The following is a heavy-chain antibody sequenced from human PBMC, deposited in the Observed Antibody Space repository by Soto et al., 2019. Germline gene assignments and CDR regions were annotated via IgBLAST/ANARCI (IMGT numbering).Heavy chain of an antibody. CDR1: GGTFSSYA. J-gene: IGHJ4*02. CDR2: IIPIFGTA. CDR3: AREYVVATNTGSFYFDY. V-gene: IGHV1-69*13. Sequence: WASVKVSCKASGGTFSSYAISWVRQAPGQGLEWMGGIIPIFGTANYAQKFQGRVTITADESTSTAYMELSSLRSEDTAVYYCAREYVVATNTGSFYFDYWGQGTLVTVSS. D-gene: IGHD5-12*01.